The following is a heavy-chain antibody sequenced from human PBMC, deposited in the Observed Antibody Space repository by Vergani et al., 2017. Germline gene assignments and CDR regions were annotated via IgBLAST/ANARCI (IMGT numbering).Heavy chain of an antibody. J-gene: IGHJ4*02. V-gene: IGHV1-2*02. CDR1: GYIFTGYY. Sequence: QVQLVQSGAEVKKPGASVKVSCKASGYIFTGYYMHWVRQAPGQGLEWMGWINPNSGGTNYAQKFQGRVTMTRDTSISTAYMELSRLRSDDTAVYYCAREPNIVVVPAAPPPDYWGQGTLVTVSS. D-gene: IGHD2-2*01. CDR3: AREPNIVVVPAAPPPDY. CDR2: INPNSGGT.